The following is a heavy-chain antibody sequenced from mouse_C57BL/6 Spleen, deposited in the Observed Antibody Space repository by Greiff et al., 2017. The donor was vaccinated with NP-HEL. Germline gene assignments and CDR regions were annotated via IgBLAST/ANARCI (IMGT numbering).Heavy chain of an antibody. CDR3: ARMGGYYYYAMDY. D-gene: IGHD2-3*01. J-gene: IGHJ4*01. Sequence: EVHLVESGGGLVKPGGSLKLSCAASGFTFSDYGMHWVRQAPEKGLEWVAYISSGSSTIYYVDTVKGRFTISRDNAKNTLFLQMTSLRSEDTAMYYCARMGGYYYYAMDYWGQGTSVTVSS. CDR2: ISSGSSTI. V-gene: IGHV5-17*01. CDR1: GFTFSDYG.